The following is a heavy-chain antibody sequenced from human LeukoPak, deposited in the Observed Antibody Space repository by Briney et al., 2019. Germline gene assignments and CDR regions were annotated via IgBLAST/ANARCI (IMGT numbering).Heavy chain of an antibody. CDR3: ARHELTVVVTRGYLHH. Sequence: PSETLSLTCTVSGGSVTGSSFYWGWIRQPPGKGLEWIGSLYYSGSTCYNPSLKSRVTLSVDTSKNQFSLKLSSVTAADTAVYYCARHELTVVVTRGYLHHWGQGTLVTVSS. D-gene: IGHD3-22*01. V-gene: IGHV4-39*01. CDR1: GGSVTGSSFY. CDR2: LYYSGST. J-gene: IGHJ1*01.